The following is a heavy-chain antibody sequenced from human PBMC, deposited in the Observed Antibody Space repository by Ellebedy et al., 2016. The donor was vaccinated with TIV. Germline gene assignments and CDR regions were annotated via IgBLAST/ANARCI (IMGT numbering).Heavy chain of an antibody. J-gene: IGHJ6*02. CDR3: ARGVVAKAYYYYGMDV. Sequence: AASVKVSCKASGGTFSSYAISWVRQAPGQGLEWRGRIIPILGIANYAQKFQGRVTITADKSTSTAYMELSSLRSEDTAVYYCARGVVAKAYYYYGMDVWGQGTTVTVSS. CDR2: IIPILGIA. V-gene: IGHV1-69*04. CDR1: GGTFSSYA. D-gene: IGHD2-15*01.